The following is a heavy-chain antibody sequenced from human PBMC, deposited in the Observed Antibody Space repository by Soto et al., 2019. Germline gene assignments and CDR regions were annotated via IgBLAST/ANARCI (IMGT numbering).Heavy chain of an antibody. Sequence: PSQTLSLTCAISGDSGSGNSAAWNWIRQSPSRGLEWLGRTYYRSRWYNDYAVSVKSRITVTPDTSKNQFYLHLNSVTPEDTAVYYGAREFPHYVSSDSYLDYWGQGALVTVAS. V-gene: IGHV6-1*01. CDR2: TYYRSRWYN. J-gene: IGHJ4*02. CDR1: GDSGSGNSAA. CDR3: AREFPHYVSSDSYLDY. D-gene: IGHD6-19*01.